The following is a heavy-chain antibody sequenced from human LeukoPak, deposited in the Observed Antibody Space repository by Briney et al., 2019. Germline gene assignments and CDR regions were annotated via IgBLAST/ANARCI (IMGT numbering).Heavy chain of an antibody. Sequence: SETLSLTCTVSGGSISSYYWSWIRQPPGKGLEYIGNIYYSGSTNYSPSLKSRVTISVDTSKNQFSLKLNSVTAADTAVYYCARVEGYYYDSSGYYSTWGQGTLVTVSS. CDR1: GGSISSYY. D-gene: IGHD3-22*01. CDR2: IYYSGST. CDR3: ARVEGYYYDSSGYYST. J-gene: IGHJ1*01. V-gene: IGHV4-59*01.